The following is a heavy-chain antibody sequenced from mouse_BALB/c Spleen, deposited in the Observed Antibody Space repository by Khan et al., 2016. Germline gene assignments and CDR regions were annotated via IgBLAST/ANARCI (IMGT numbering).Heavy chain of an antibody. J-gene: IGHJ2*01. Sequence: QVQLQQSAAELARPGASVKMSCRASGYTFTNYTMHWVKQRPGQGLEWIGYINPSSVYTEYNQKFKDKTTLTADKSSSTAYMQLSSLTSEDSAFYYWAGEEIYYDYCRVRGYYFDYWGQGTTLTVSS. CDR1: GYTFTNYT. CDR3: AGEEIYYDYCRVRGYYFDY. V-gene: IGHV1-4*02. CDR2: INPSSVYT. D-gene: IGHD2-4*01.